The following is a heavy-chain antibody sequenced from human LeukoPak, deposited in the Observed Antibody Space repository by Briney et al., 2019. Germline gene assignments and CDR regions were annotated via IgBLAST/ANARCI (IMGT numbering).Heavy chain of an antibody. V-gene: IGHV4-59*11. Sequence: SETLSLTCTVSGDSISNHYWSWIRQPPGKGLEWIGYIYSSGSTSYNPSLKGRVTMSVDTSKNQFSLSLNSVTAADTAVYHCARGYDCDWGLQYFRRWGQGTLVIVSS. CDR2: IYSSGST. D-gene: IGHD3-9*01. CDR1: GDSISNHY. CDR3: ARGYDCDWGLQYFRR. J-gene: IGHJ1*01.